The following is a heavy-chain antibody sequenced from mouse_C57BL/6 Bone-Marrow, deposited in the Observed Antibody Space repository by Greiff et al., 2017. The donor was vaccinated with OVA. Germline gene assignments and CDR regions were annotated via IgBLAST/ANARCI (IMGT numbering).Heavy chain of an antibody. CDR3: VRPHYDYDGGMDY. CDR2: IRSKSNNYAT. D-gene: IGHD2-4*01. CDR1: GFSFNTYA. Sequence: EVTVVESSGGLVQPKGSLKLSCAASGFSFNTYAMNWVRQAPGKGLEWVARIRSKSNNYATYYSDSVKDRFTISREDSESMLYLQMNNLKTEDTAMYYCVRPHYDYDGGMDYWGQGTSVTVSS. J-gene: IGHJ4*01. V-gene: IGHV10-1*01.